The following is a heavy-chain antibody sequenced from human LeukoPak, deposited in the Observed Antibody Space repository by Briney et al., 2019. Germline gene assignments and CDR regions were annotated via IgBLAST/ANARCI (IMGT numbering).Heavy chain of an antibody. J-gene: IGHJ5*01. Sequence: ASVKVSCKTSGDTFSDYTVNWVRQGPGQGLEWMGRIIPILGIATYAQKFQDRVTITPDRSTSTAYMELSSLRSEDTAVYYCARGRYYGSGSKSWFDSWGQGTPVTVSS. CDR3: ARGRYYGSGSKSWFDS. V-gene: IGHV1-69*02. CDR2: IIPILGIA. CDR1: GDTFSDYT. D-gene: IGHD3-10*01.